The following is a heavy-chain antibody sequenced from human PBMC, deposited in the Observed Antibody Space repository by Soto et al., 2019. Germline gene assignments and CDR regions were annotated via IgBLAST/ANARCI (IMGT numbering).Heavy chain of an antibody. V-gene: IGHV3-23*01. CDR1: GFTFSSYA. D-gene: IGHD3-10*01. Sequence: GGSLRLSCAASGFTFSSYAMSWVRQAPGKGLEWVSAISGSGGSTYYADSVKGRFTISRDNSKNTLYLQMNSLRAEDTAVYYCARVKIVPPGRQAITMVRGGPLDIWGQGTMVTVSS. CDR2: ISGSGGST. J-gene: IGHJ3*02. CDR3: ARVKIVPPGRQAITMVRGGPLDI.